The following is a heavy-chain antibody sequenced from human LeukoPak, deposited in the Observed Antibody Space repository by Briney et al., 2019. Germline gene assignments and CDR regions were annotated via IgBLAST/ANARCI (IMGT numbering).Heavy chain of an antibody. CDR2: INPNNGGT. J-gene: IGHJ4*02. CDR3: AREYCSSTSCLYYFDY. V-gene: IGHV1-2*06. D-gene: IGHD2-2*01. Sequence: ASVKVSCKASGYTFTGYYMHWVRQAPGQGLEWMGQINPNNGGTNYAQKFQGRVTMTRDTSISTAYMELSRLRSDDTAVYYCAREYCSSTSCLYYFDYWGQGTLVTVSS. CDR1: GYTFTGYY.